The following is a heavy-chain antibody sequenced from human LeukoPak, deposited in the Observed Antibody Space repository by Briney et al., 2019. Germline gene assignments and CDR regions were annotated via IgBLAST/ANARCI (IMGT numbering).Heavy chain of an antibody. Sequence: ASVKVSCKASGYTFTNYYMHWVRQAPGQGLEWVGVINPIGGSTSYAQKFQGRVTMTRDTSTSTVYMEVSSLRSEDTAVYYCARILAYCSSTSCAKPYYYYMDVWGKGTTVTVSS. CDR2: INPIGGST. D-gene: IGHD2-2*01. J-gene: IGHJ6*03. V-gene: IGHV1-46*01. CDR3: ARILAYCSSTSCAKPYYYYMDV. CDR1: GYTFTNYY.